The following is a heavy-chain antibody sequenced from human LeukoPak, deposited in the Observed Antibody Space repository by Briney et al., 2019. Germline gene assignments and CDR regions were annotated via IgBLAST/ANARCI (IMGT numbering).Heavy chain of an antibody. CDR2: IYPGYSDA. CDR3: VRFALSSSLDH. D-gene: IGHD6-13*01. CDR1: RYRLTSNW. V-gene: IGHV5-51*01. J-gene: IGHJ5*02. Sequence: GESLKISCKISRYRLTSNWIGWVRQVPGKGLEWMGLIYPGYSDAKYSPSFQGQVTFSVDASISTAYLQLSGLRASDTAIYYCVRFALSSSLDHWGQGTLVTVSS.